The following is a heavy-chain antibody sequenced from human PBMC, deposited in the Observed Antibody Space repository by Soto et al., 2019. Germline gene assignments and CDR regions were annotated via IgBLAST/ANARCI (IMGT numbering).Heavy chain of an antibody. J-gene: IGHJ3*02. CDR3: ARSRMAAAGTGAFDI. Sequence: EVQLLESGEGLVQPGGSLRLSCAASGFTFSSFAMSWVRRAPGKGLEWVSTISGSDGTTNYAESVKGRFTISRDDSKDTLFLQMNRLRVEDTAVYYCARSRMAAAGTGAFDIWGQGTMVTVSS. V-gene: IGHV3-23*01. CDR1: GFTFSSFA. D-gene: IGHD6-13*01. CDR2: ISGSDGTT.